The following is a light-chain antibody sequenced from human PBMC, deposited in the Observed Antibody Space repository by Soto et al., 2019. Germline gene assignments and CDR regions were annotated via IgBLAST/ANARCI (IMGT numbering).Light chain of an antibody. CDR1: QSISSW. CDR2: DAS. J-gene: IGKJ2*01. CDR3: QQYNSYPMYT. V-gene: IGKV1-5*01. Sequence: DIQMTQFPSTLSASVGDRVTITCRASQSISSWLAWYQQKPGKAPKVLIYDASSLQSGVPSRFSGSGSGKEFTLNIRSLQPDDFAHYYCQQYNSYPMYTFGQGTKVDIK.